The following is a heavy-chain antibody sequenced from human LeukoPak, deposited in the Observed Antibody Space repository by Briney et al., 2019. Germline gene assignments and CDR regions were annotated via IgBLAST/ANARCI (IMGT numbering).Heavy chain of an antibody. CDR1: GFTFSSYG. J-gene: IGHJ4*02. V-gene: IGHV3-30*02. CDR2: IRYDGSNK. CDR3: AKDAGPVPAAIYFFDY. Sequence: PGGSLRLSCAASGFTFSSYGMHWVRQAPGKGLEWVAFIRYDGSNKYYSDSVKGRFTISRDNSKNTLYLQMNSLRADDTAVYYCAKDAGPVPAAIYFFDYWGQGALVTVSS. D-gene: IGHD2-2*01.